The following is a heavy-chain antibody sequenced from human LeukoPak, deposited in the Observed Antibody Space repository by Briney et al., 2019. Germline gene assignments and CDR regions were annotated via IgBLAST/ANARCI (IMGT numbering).Heavy chain of an antibody. CDR2: IYYSGST. J-gene: IGHJ4*02. CDR3: ARVDRGNYYDSSGPFDY. CDR1: GGSISSYY. Sequence: PSETLSLTCTVSGGSISSYYWSWIRQPPGKGLEWIGYIYYSGSTNYNPSLKSRATISVDTSKNQFSLKLSSVTAADTAVYYCARVDRGNYYDSSGPFDYWGQGTLVTVSS. V-gene: IGHV4-59*01. D-gene: IGHD3-22*01.